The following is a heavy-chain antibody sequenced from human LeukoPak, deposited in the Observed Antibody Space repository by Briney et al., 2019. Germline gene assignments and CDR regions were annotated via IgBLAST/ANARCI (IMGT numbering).Heavy chain of an antibody. CDR1: GFTFSTYR. CDR2: ISRSSDYM. Sequence: GGSLRLSCVASGFTFSTYRLNWVRQAPGKGLEWVSSISRSSDYMYYANSVKGRFTISRDNAKNSLYLQMNSLRAEDTAVYYCARADCDGDCPPYYYYMDVWGKGTTVTVAS. J-gene: IGHJ6*03. D-gene: IGHD2-21*01. V-gene: IGHV3-21*01. CDR3: ARADCDGDCPPYYYYMDV.